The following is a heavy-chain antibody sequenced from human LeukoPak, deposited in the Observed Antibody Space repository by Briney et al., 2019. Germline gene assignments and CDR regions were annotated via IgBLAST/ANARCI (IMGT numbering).Heavy chain of an antibody. J-gene: IGHJ4*02. Sequence: GGSLRLSCAASGFTLSTYWMHWVRHGPGKGLVWDSCINSDGRRTTSAYSVKGRFTISRDNAKNTLYLQMNTLRVEDTAVYYCARGSWSAADTNIDYWGQGTLVTVSS. CDR2: INSDGRRT. V-gene: IGHV3-74*01. D-gene: IGHD6-13*01. CDR3: ARGSWSAADTNIDY. CDR1: GFTLSTYW.